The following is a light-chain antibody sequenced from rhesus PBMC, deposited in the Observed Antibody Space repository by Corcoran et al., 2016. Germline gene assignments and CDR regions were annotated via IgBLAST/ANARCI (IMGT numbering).Light chain of an antibody. CDR2: YAS. CDR3: QQHSIYPPT. CDR1: QGIINS. J-gene: IGKJ1*01. Sequence: DIQMTQSPSSLSASVGDTVTITCRASQGIINSLAWYQQKPGKAPKPLIFYASNLQSGVPSRFSGSGSGTDLTHTIRGLQPEDFGVYYCQQHSIYPPTFGQGTKVEIK. V-gene: IGKV1S14*01.